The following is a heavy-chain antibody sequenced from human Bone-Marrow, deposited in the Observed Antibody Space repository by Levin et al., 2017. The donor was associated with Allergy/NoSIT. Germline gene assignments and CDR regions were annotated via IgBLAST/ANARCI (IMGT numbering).Heavy chain of an antibody. CDR2: MNQGGSVK. J-gene: IGHJ3*01. D-gene: IGHD3-3*01. Sequence: PGGSLRLSCAASGFTFRNYWMSWVRHVPGKGLEFVANMNQGGSVKNYVDSVKGRFTISRDNAQNSVFLQMNSLRAEDTAVYYCARDPIHSAFDVWGQGTVVTVSS. CDR1: GFTFRNYW. CDR3: ARDPIHSAFDV. V-gene: IGHV3-7*01.